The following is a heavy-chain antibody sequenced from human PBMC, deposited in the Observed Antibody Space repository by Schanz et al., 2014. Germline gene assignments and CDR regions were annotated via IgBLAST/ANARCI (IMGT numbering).Heavy chain of an antibody. CDR1: GFTFRSYW. Sequence: EVQLVESGGGLVQPGGSLRVSCAASGFTFRSYWMNWVRQAPGKGLEWVAKIKQDGSDKHYVDSVKGRFTISRDNAKNSLYLQMNSLRAEDTAVYYCARDDSPSTKPFDSWGQGTLVSVSS. J-gene: IGHJ4*02. CDR2: IKQDGSDK. CDR3: ARDDSPSTKPFDS. D-gene: IGHD2-21*01. V-gene: IGHV3-7*01.